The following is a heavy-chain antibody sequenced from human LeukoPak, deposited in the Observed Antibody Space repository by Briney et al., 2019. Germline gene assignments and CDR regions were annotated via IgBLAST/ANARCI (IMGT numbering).Heavy chain of an antibody. V-gene: IGHV1-18*01. Sequence: ASVKVSCKASGGTFSSYAISWVRQAPGQGLEWMAWINPYNGNTNYAQNLQGRVTVTTDTSTSTAYMELRSLRSDDTAVYYCARDRSDSGDYVLLDRWGQGTLVTVSS. J-gene: IGHJ5*02. CDR3: ARDRSDSGDYVLLDR. CDR1: GGTFSSYA. D-gene: IGHD4-17*01. CDR2: INPYNGNT.